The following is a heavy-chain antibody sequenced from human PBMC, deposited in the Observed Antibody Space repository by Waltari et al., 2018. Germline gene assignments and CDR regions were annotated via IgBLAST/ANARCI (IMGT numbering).Heavy chain of an antibody. CDR3: ARDRAYSSSPRFDY. Sequence: QVQLVQSGAEVKKPGASVKVSCKASGGTFSSYAISWVRQAPGQGLEWMGRIIPIFGTANYAQKFQGRGTITADKSTSTAYMELSSLRSEDTAVYYCARDRAYSSSPRFDYWGQGTLVTVSS. CDR1: GGTFSSYA. D-gene: IGHD6-6*01. CDR2: IIPIFGTA. V-gene: IGHV1-69*06. J-gene: IGHJ4*02.